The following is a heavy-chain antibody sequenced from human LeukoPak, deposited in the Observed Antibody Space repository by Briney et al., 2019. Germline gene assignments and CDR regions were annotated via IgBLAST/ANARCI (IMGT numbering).Heavy chain of an antibody. CDR3: ARDVFFRAHNWFDP. J-gene: IGHJ5*02. CDR1: GGSISSYY. CDR2: IYTSGST. D-gene: IGHD2/OR15-2a*01. Sequence: PSETLSLTCTVSGGSISSYYWSWIRQPAGKGLEWIGRIYTSGSTNYNPSLKSRVTMSVDTSKNQFSLKLSSVTAADTAVYYCARDVFFRAHNWFDPWGQGTLVTVSS. V-gene: IGHV4-4*07.